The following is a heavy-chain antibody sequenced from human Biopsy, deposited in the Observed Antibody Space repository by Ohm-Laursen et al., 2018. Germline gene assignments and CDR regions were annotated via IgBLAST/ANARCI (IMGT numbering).Heavy chain of an antibody. J-gene: IGHJ1*01. CDR3: ARGSNEYGGLYFPH. V-gene: IGHV4-59*11. D-gene: IGHD4-23*01. CDR2: LPHTGYT. Sequence: SETLSLTCTVSGGSFTGHYWTWIPQPSGKGLEWIGHLPHTGYTSYNSFLKSRVTISLDTSRKHFFLRLTSLAAADTAVYYCARGSNEYGGLYFPHWGQGTLVTVSS. CDR1: GGSFTGHY.